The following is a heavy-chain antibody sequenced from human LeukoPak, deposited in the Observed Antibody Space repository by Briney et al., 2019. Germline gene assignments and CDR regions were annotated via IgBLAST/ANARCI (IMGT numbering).Heavy chain of an antibody. V-gene: IGHV1-2*02. Sequence: ASVKVSCKASGYTFTSYDINWVRQATGQGLEWMGWINPNSGGTNYAQKFQGRVTMTRDTSISTAYMELSRLRSDDTAVYYCARGGIAAASQGGDYWGQGTLVTVSS. CDR1: GYTFTSYD. CDR2: INPNSGGT. J-gene: IGHJ4*02. CDR3: ARGGIAAASQGGDY. D-gene: IGHD6-13*01.